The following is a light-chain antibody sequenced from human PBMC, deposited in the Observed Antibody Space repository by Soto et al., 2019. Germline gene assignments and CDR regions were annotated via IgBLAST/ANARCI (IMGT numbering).Light chain of an antibody. CDR2: KAS. J-gene: IGKJ1*01. CDR3: QQYNSFPT. CDR1: QSISSW. Sequence: DIQMTQSPSTLSASVGDRVTITCRASQSISSWLAWYQQKPGKAPKLLIYKASSLESGVPSRFSGSGSGTEFPLTISILQPDDFANYYCQQYNSFPTFGQGTKVEIK. V-gene: IGKV1-5*03.